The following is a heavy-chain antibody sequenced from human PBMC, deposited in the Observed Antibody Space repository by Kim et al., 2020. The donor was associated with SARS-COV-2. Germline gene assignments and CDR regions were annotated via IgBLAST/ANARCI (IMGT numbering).Heavy chain of an antibody. Sequence: GGSLRLSCTVSGHALTDSVIHWVRQAPGKGLEWLALISTDGHNRPHADSVKGRFTISRDTSKNTVFLDMNSLRTDDVGVYYCAKEVGTSGSAGYFDPWG. V-gene: IGHV3-30*18. CDR3: AKEVGTSGSAGYFDP. D-gene: IGHD6-19*01. J-gene: IGHJ5*02. CDR2: ISTDGHNR. CDR1: GHALTDSV.